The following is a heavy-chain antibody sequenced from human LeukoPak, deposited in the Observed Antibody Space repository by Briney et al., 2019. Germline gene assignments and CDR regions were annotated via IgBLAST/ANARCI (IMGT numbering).Heavy chain of an antibody. J-gene: IGHJ4*02. CDR2: ISGSSTST. D-gene: IGHD1-26*01. CDR1: GFTFSSYA. V-gene: IGHV3-23*01. Sequence: GGSLRLSCAASGFTFSSYAITWVRQAPGQGLEWVSSISGSSTSTYYAESVKGRFTISRDNSKNTLYLQMNSLRAEDSAVYYCAKERQAWGVGADYFDYWGQGTLVTVSS. CDR3: AKERQAWGVGADYFDY.